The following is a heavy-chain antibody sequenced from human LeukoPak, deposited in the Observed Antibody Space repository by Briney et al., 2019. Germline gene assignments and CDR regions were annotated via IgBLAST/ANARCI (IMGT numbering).Heavy chain of an antibody. CDR2: INSDGSST. CDR3: ARGHVGWHYYFDY. J-gene: IGHJ4*02. D-gene: IGHD6-19*01. Sequence: GGSLRLSCAASGNYWMHWVRQVPGKGLVWVSHINSDGSSTSYADSVKGRFTISRDNAKNTLYLQMNSLRAEDTAVYYCARGHVGWHYYFDYWGQGTLVTVSS. V-gene: IGHV3-74*01. CDR1: GNYW.